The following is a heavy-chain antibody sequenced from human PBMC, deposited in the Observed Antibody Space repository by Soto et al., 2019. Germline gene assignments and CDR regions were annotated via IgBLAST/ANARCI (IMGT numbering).Heavy chain of an antibody. D-gene: IGHD6-13*01. V-gene: IGHV1-69*04. CDR3: ARDTSSSSAYWFDP. CDR2: IIPILGIA. Sequence: ASVKVSCKASGGTFSSYTISWVRQAPGQGLEWMGRIIPILGIANYAQKFQGRVAITADKSTSTAYMELSSLRSEDTAVYYCARDTSSSSAYWFDPWGQGTLVTVSS. CDR1: GGTFSSYT. J-gene: IGHJ5*02.